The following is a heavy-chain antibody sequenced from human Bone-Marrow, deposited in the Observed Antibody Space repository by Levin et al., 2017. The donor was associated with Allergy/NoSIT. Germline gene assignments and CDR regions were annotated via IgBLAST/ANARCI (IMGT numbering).Heavy chain of an antibody. CDR2: IYSGGTT. V-gene: IGHV3-53*01. J-gene: IGHJ4*02. Sequence: QAGGSLRLSCAVSGFTVRSNYMSWVRQAPGKGLQWVSVIYSGGTTYYADSVKGRFTISRDTSKNTLYLQMNSLRAEDTAVYYCARGGGGSNWLNPFDYWGQGTLVTVSS. CDR1: GFTVRSNY. D-gene: IGHD6-13*01. CDR3: ARGGGGSNWLNPFDY.